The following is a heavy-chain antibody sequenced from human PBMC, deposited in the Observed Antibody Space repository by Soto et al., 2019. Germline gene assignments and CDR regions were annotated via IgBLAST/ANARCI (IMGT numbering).Heavy chain of an antibody. CDR2: ISAYNGNT. J-gene: IGHJ2*01. CDR3: AGEAIEIVNWYLEL. Sequence: ASVKVSCKASGYTFTSYGISWVRQAPGQGLEWMGWISAYNGNTNYAQKFQGRVTMTTDTSTSTAYMELRSLRSDDTAVYFCAGEAIEIVNWYLELGGRGTLVTVSS. CDR1: GYTFTSYG. V-gene: IGHV1-18*01. D-gene: IGHD2-21*01.